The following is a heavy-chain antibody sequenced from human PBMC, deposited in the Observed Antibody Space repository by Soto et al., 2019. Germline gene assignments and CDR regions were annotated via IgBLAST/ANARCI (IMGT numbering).Heavy chain of an antibody. D-gene: IGHD1-26*01. CDR3: ARLVGATFPARHDAFDI. J-gene: IGHJ3*02. CDR1: GGTFSSYA. CDR2: IIPIFGTA. Sequence: QVQLVQSGAEVKQPGSSVKVSCKASGGTFSSYAISWVRQAPGQGLEWMGGIIPIFGTANYAQKFQGRVTITADESTSTAYMELSSLRSEDTAVYYCARLVGATFPARHDAFDIWGQGTMVTVSS. V-gene: IGHV1-69*01.